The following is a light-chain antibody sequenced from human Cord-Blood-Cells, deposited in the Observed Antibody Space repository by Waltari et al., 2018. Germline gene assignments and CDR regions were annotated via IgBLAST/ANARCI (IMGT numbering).Light chain of an antibody. J-gene: IGLJ2*01. V-gene: IGLV3-1*01. CDR1: KLEDKY. CDR3: QAWDSSHVV. Sequence: SYELTQPPSVSVSPGQTASITCSGDKLEDKYACWYQQKPGQSPVLCLYKDSTRPSGIPERFSGSNSGNTATLTISGTQAMDEADYYCQAWDSSHVVFGGGTKLTVL. CDR2: KDS.